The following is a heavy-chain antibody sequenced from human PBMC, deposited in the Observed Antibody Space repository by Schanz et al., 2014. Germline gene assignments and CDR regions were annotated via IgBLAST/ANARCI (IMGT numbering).Heavy chain of an antibody. CDR1: GFTFSSYP. CDR3: ARVLRGVLPATLGDAFDI. D-gene: IGHD2-15*01. J-gene: IGHJ3*02. V-gene: IGHV3-21*01. Sequence: VHLVESGGGVVQPGRSLRLSCAASGFTFSSYPMHWVRQAPGKGLEWVSSISSSSTYIYYTDSLKGRFTISRDNAKNSLYLQMNSLRAEDTAMYYCARVLRGVLPATLGDAFDIWGQGTMVTISS. CDR2: ISSSSTYI.